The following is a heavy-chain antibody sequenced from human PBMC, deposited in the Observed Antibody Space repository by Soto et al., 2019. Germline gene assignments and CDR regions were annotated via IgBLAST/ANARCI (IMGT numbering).Heavy chain of an antibody. Sequence: QLQLQESGPGLVKPSETLSLTCTVSGGSISSDSCYWGWIRQPPGQGLEWIGTIYSSGSTYYNPSLKSRVSMSVDTSKNQFSLKLSSVTAADTAVYYCARHSLLRSPIDYWGQGSLVTVSS. V-gene: IGHV4-39*01. J-gene: IGHJ4*02. CDR1: GGSISSDSCY. CDR3: ARHSLLRSPIDY. D-gene: IGHD2-15*01. CDR2: IYSSGST.